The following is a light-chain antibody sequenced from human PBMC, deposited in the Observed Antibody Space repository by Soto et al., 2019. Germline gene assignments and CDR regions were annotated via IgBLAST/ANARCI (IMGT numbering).Light chain of an antibody. Sequence: IQMTQFPSSLSASVGDRVTITCRASQGIRNDLAWSQQKPGKAPKRLIYAASSLQSGVPSRFSGNGSGTEFTLAISSLQPEDFATFYCLQHSTYPLTFGQGTKVEIK. J-gene: IGKJ1*01. V-gene: IGKV1-17*01. CDR3: LQHSTYPLT. CDR2: AAS. CDR1: QGIRND.